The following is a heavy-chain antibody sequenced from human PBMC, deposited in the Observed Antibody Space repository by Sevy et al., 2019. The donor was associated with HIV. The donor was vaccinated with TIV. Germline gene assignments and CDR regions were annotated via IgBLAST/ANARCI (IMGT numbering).Heavy chain of an antibody. D-gene: IGHD3-10*01. CDR2: ISDGGGTT. J-gene: IGHJ3*02. CDR1: GFTFRNYV. Sequence: GGSLRPSCAASGFTFRNYVMNWVRQPPGKGLEWVSVISDGGGTTYYADSVKGRFTISRDDSKSTLYLQMNSLRVEDTAVYFCAKRVAGALAALDIWGQGTMVTVSS. V-gene: IGHV3-23*01. CDR3: AKRVAGALAALDI.